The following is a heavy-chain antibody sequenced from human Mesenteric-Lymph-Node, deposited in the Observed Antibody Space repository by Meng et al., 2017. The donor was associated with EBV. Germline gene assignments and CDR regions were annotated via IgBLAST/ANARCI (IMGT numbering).Heavy chain of an antibody. CDR1: GGSISSSSYY. CDR3: GRDQGRELINH. D-gene: IGHD1-7*01. Sequence: QLRVQDAGPRPVKPSEPQSLNCTVSGGSISSSSYYWGWIRQPPGKGLEWIGSIYYSGSTYYNPSLKSRVDISVDKSKNQFYLSLFSVTAADTAVYYCGRDQGRELINHWGQGTLVTVSS. J-gene: IGHJ4*02. CDR2: IYYSGST. V-gene: IGHV4-39*07.